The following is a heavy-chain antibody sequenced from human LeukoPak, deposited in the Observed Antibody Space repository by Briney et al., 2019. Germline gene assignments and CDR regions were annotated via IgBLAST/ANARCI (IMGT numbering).Heavy chain of an antibody. Sequence: GGSLRLSCAPSGISFTEYWTSWGRQAPGKGLEWVAHTNEAGSDKYYVDSVKGRFTLSRDNARNSLYLHMNSLRAEDTALYYCVSWLLLRGADPLNDWGQGTLVTVSS. CDR1: GISFTEYW. CDR3: VSWLLLRGADPLND. CDR2: TNEAGSDK. D-gene: IGHD3-9*01. V-gene: IGHV3-7*02. J-gene: IGHJ4*02.